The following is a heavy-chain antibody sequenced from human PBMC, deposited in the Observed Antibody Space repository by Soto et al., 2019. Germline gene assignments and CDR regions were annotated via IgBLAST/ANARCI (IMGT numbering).Heavy chain of an antibody. CDR2: MNPNNGNT. D-gene: IGHD3-10*01. CDR1: GYTFTSYD. J-gene: IGHJ1*01. Sequence: SVKVSCKASGYTFTSYDISWVRQATGQGLEWMGWMNPNNGNTDYAPKFQGRVTMTMNTSIGTTYMELSSLRSEDTAVYYCARSPRNYYALGSYSYFRHWGQGTLVTVSS. CDR3: ARSPRNYYALGSYSYFRH. V-gene: IGHV1-8*01.